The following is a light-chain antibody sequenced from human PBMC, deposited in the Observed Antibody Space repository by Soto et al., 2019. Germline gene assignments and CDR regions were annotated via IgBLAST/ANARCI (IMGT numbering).Light chain of an antibody. Sequence: EIVITQSPATLSVSPGGRATLSCRASQSVSSNLAWYRQRPGQPPRLLIYGASTRATGIPARFSGSWSGTEFTLTISSLQSEESAVYYCQQYHHWPPLTFVGGTKVEIK. V-gene: IGKV3D-15*01. CDR3: QQYHHWPPLT. J-gene: IGKJ4*01. CDR1: QSVSSN. CDR2: GAS.